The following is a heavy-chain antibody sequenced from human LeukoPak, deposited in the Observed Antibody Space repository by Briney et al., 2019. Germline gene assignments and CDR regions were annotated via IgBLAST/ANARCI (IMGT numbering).Heavy chain of an antibody. J-gene: IGHJ4*02. CDR1: GFTFSNHA. D-gene: IGHD2-15*01. CDR3: AKNVVVKRYIDY. Sequence: PGGSLRLSCAASGFTFSNHAVSWVRQTPGKGLQWVSVISGSGRTTEYADSVKGRFTISRDNSKNTLSLQMNSLRVEDTAIYYCAKNVVVKRYIDYWGQGTLVTVSS. CDR2: ISGSGRTT. V-gene: IGHV3-23*01.